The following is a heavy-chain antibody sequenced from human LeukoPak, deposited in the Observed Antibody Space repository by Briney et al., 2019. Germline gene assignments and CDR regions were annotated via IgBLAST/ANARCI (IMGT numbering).Heavy chain of an antibody. V-gene: IGHV4-34*01. CDR2: INHSGST. Sequence: SETLSLTCAVYGGSFSDFYWSWIRQPPGKGLEWIGEINHSGSTNYNPSLKSRVTKSVDTSKNQFSLKLSSVTAADTAVYYCARGWRTDSVDPAAGFDYWGQGTLVTVSS. CDR1: GGSFSDFY. D-gene: IGHD6-13*01. CDR3: ARGWRTDSVDPAAGFDY. J-gene: IGHJ4*02.